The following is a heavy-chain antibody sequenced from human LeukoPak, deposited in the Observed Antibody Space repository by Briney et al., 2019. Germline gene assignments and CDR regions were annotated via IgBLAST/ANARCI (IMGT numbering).Heavy chain of an antibody. CDR3: AKGPEGRYFDWLLGMDY. J-gene: IGHJ4*02. D-gene: IGHD3-9*01. Sequence: GGSLRLSCAASGFTFSSYGMHWVRQAPGKGLEWVAVISYDGSSKYYADSVKGRFTISRDNSKNTLYLQMNSLRAEDTAVYYCAKGPEGRYFDWLLGMDYWGQGTLVTVSS. V-gene: IGHV3-30*18. CDR2: ISYDGSSK. CDR1: GFTFSSYG.